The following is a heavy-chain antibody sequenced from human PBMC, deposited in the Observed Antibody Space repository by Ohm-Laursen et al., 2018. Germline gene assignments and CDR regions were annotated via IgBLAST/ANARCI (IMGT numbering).Heavy chain of an antibody. D-gene: IGHD6-19*01. Sequence: ASVKVSCKASGYTFTSYGISWVRQAPGQGLEWMGWISAYNGNTNYAQKLQGRVTMTTDTSTSTAYMELRSLRSDDTAVYYCARDRVAVAVNYYYYGMDVWGQGTTVTVSS. CDR1: GYTFTSYG. CDR2: ISAYNGNT. V-gene: IGHV1-18*01. CDR3: ARDRVAVAVNYYYYGMDV. J-gene: IGHJ6*02.